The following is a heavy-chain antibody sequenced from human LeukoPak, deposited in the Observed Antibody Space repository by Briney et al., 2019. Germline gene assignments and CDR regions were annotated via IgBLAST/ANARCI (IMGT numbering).Heavy chain of an antibody. CDR1: GFTFSSYW. CDR2: IKQDGSEK. D-gene: IGHD6-13*01. V-gene: IGHV3-7*03. Sequence: GGSLRLSCAASGFTFSSYWMSWVRQAPGKGLEWVANIKQDGSEKYYVDSVKGRFTISRDNAKNSLYLQMNSLRAEDTAVYYCARWEIAAAARGYYFDYWGQGTLVTVSS. CDR3: ARWEIAAAARGYYFDY. J-gene: IGHJ4*02.